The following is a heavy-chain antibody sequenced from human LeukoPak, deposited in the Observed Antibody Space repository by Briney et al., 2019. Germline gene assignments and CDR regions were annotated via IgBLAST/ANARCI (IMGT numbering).Heavy chain of an antibody. CDR2: ISSSGSTI. CDR1: GFTFSDYY. CDR3: ARDDWIPGSCATPKCSDAVDI. D-gene: IGHD2-15*01. V-gene: IGHV3-11*01. J-gene: IGHJ3*02. Sequence: NPGGSLRLSCAASGFTFSDYYMSWIRQAPGKGLEWVSYISSSGSTIYYADSVKGRFTISRDNAKNSLYLQMNSLRAEDTAVYYCARDDWIPGSCATPKCSDAVDIWGQGTMVTVSS.